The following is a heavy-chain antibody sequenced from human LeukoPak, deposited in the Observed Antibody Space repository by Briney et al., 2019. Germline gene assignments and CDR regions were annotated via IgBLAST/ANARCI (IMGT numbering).Heavy chain of an antibody. Sequence: GESLKISCKGSVYSFTRYWIGWVRQMPGKGLERMGIIYPGDSDTRYSPSFQGQVTISADKSISTAYLQWSSLKASDTAMYYCAAGSMRLRLGELSPYFDYWGQGTLVTVSS. D-gene: IGHD3-16*02. V-gene: IGHV5-51*01. CDR2: IYPGDSDT. CDR3: AAGSMRLRLGELSPYFDY. J-gene: IGHJ4*02. CDR1: VYSFTRYW.